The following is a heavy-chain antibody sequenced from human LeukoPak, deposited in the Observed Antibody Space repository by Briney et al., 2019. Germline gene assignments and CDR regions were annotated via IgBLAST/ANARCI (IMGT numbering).Heavy chain of an antibody. CDR2: IYPGDSDT. Sequence: GESLKISCKGSGYIFTSYWIGWVRPLPGKGLGLMGIIYPGDSDTRYSPSFQGQVTISADKSISTAYLQWSSLKASDTAMYYCARLIMITFGGVIADNWFDPWGQGTLVTVSS. D-gene: IGHD3-16*02. J-gene: IGHJ5*02. CDR3: ARLIMITFGGVIADNWFDP. CDR1: GYIFTSYW. V-gene: IGHV5-51*01.